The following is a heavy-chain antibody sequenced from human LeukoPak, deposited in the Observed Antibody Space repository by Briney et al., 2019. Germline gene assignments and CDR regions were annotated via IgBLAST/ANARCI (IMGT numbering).Heavy chain of an antibody. D-gene: IGHD3-10*01. J-gene: IGHJ4*02. Sequence: GASVKVSCKASGYTFTSYYMHWVRQAPGQGLEWMGIINPSGGSTNYAQKFQGRVTITADESTSTAYMELSSLRSEDTAVYYCARVGVGSGSYYELDYWGQGTLVTVSS. CDR1: GYTFTSYY. CDR3: ARVGVGSGSYYELDY. V-gene: IGHV1-46*01. CDR2: INPSGGST.